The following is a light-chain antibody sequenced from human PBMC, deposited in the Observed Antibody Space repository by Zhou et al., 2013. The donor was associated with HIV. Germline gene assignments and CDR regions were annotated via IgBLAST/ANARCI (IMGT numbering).Light chain of an antibody. J-gene: IGKJ4*01. CDR2: GAS. V-gene: IGKV3-15*01. CDR1: QSIGNN. CDR3: QQYHNRPPALT. Sequence: EIMMTQSPATLSVSPGERATLSCRASQSIGNNLAWYQQKPGQAPRLLIYGASTRATGIPTKFSGSGAWTEFTLTISSMQSEDFAVYYCQQYHNRPPALTFGGGPRW.